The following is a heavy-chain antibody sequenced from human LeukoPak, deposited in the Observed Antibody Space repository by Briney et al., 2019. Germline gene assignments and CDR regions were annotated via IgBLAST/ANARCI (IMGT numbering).Heavy chain of an antibody. D-gene: IGHD5-18*01. CDR1: GYSFTSYW. CDR3: ARGGGYSYGYVGAFDI. J-gene: IGHJ3*02. CDR2: IYPGDSDT. V-gene: IGHV5-51*01. Sequence: GESLKISCKGSGYSFTSYWIGWVRQMPGKGLEWMGIIYPGDSDTRYSPSFQGQVTISADKSISTAYLQWSNLKASDTAMYYCARGGGYSYGYVGAFDIWGQGTMVTVSS.